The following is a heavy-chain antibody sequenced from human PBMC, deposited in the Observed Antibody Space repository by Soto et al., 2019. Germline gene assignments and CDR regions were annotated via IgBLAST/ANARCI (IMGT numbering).Heavy chain of an antibody. Sequence: ASVKVSCKASGYTFTSYDINWVRQATGQGLEWMGWMNPNSGNTGYAQKFQGRVTMTRNTSISTAYMELSSLRSEDTAVYYCARAQYYDFWSGYYPYYFDYWGQGTLVTVS. CDR1: GYTFTSYD. J-gene: IGHJ4*02. V-gene: IGHV1-8*01. CDR3: ARAQYYDFWSGYYPYYFDY. CDR2: MNPNSGNT. D-gene: IGHD3-3*01.